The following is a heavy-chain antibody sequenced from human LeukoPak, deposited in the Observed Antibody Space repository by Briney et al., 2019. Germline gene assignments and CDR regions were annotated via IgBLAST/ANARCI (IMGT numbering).Heavy chain of an antibody. Sequence: SETLSLTCVVSGGSLSTYYWSWIRQPPGKGLEWIGYIYYSGSTNYNPSLKSRVTISVDTSKNQFSLKLSSVTAADTAVYYCARGVLVTFWGQGTLVTVSS. CDR1: GGSLSTYY. J-gene: IGHJ4*02. D-gene: IGHD2-21*02. CDR2: IYYSGST. CDR3: ARGVLVTF. V-gene: IGHV4-59*01.